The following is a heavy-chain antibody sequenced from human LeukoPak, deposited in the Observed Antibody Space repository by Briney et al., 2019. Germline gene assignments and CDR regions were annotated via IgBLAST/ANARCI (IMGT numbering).Heavy chain of an antibody. CDR3: AKDSRDGTAFDY. D-gene: IGHD3-10*01. CDR1: GFTFSSYS. V-gene: IGHV3-21*01. Sequence: GGSLRLSCAASGFTFSSYSMNWVRQAPGKGLEWVSSISSSSSYIYYADSVKGRFTISRDNAKNSLYLQMNSLRAEDTAVYYCAKDSRDGTAFDYWGQGTLVTVSS. CDR2: ISSSSSYI. J-gene: IGHJ4*02.